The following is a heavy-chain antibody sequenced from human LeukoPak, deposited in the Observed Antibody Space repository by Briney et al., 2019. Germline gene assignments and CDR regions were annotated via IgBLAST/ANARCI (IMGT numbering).Heavy chain of an antibody. CDR2: ISSGSSYT. CDR3: ARAPSSDDILTGYYGLHY. D-gene: IGHD3-9*01. Sequence: GGSLRLSCAASGFTFSDYYMSWIRQAPGKGLEWVSYISSGSSYTNYADSVKVRFTISRDNAKNSMYVQMNILRVEDTAVYYCARAPSSDDILTGYYGLHYWGQGTLVTVSS. V-gene: IGHV3-11*05. J-gene: IGHJ4*02. CDR1: GFTFSDYY.